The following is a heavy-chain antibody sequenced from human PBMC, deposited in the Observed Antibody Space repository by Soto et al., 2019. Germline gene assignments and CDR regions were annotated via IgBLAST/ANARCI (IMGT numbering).Heavy chain of an antibody. CDR1: GYTFTIYD. V-gene: IGHV1-8*01. CDR2: MNPNSGNT. Sequence: ASVKVYFKASGYTFTIYDINWGRQATGQGLEWRGWMNPNSGNTGYAQKLQGRVTMTRNTSISTAYMEVSSMRSEDTAVYYCAREAAGYYYYYYYMDVWGKGTTVTVSS. D-gene: IGHD6-13*01. CDR3: AREAAGYYYYYYYMDV. J-gene: IGHJ6*03.